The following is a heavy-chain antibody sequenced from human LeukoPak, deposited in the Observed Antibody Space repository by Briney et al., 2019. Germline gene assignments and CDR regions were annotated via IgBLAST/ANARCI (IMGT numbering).Heavy chain of an antibody. CDR1: GGSFSGYY. CDR3: ARGRARARYFDL. CDR2: INHSGST. J-gene: IGHJ2*01. Sequence: SETLSLTCAVCGGSFSGYYWSWIRQPPGKGLEWIGEINHSGSTNYNPSLKSRVTISVDTSKNQFSLKLSSVTAADTAVYYCARGRARARYFDLWGRGTLVTVSS. V-gene: IGHV4-34*01.